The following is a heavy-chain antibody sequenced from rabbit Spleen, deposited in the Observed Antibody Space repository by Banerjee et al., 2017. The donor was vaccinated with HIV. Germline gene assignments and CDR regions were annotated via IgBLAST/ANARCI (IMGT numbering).Heavy chain of an antibody. CDR1: GFSFSSSYY. CDR2: IDSGSSGFT. J-gene: IGHJ4*01. CDR3: VREVAAKFSL. D-gene: IGHD4-1*01. Sequence: VESGGGLVKPGASLTLTCKASGFSFSSSYYMCWVRQAPGRGLEWIACIDSGSSGFTYYASWAKGRFIISKTSSTTVTLQMTSLTVADTATYFCVREVAAKFSLWGPGPLVTVS. V-gene: IGHV1S40*01.